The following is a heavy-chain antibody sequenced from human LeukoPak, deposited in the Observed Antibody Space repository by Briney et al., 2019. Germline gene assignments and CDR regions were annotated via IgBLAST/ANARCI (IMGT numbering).Heavy chain of an antibody. V-gene: IGHV4-4*07. D-gene: IGHD5-12*01. CDR2: IYTSGST. J-gene: IGHJ4*02. Sequence: PSETLSLTCTVSGGSISNFYWSWIRQPAGKTLEWIGRIYTSGSTNYNPSLKSRVTMSIDTSKNQFSLKLSSVTAADTAVYYCARLSGYHFDYWGQGALVTVSS. CDR3: ARLSGYHFDY. CDR1: GGSISNFY.